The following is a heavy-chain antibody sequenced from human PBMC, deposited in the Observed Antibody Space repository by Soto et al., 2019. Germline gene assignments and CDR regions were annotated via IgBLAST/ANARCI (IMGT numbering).Heavy chain of an antibody. J-gene: IGHJ4*02. CDR3: AKRPRALLTFDY. CDR1: GFIFSNYV. CDR2: ISDSGGTS. Sequence: EVQLVDSGGGLVQPGGSLRLSCAASGFIFSNYVMSWVRQAPGKGLEWVSSISDSGGTSSYADSVTGRFTISRDNSKNTLYLQMNSLRAEDTAIYYCAKRPRALLTFDYWGQGTLVTVSS. V-gene: IGHV3-23*04. D-gene: IGHD1-26*01.